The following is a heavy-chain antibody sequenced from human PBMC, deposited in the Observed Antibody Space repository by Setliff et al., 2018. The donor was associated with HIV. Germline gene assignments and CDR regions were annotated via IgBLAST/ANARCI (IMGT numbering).Heavy chain of an antibody. D-gene: IGHD4-17*01. Sequence: PSETLSLTCTVSGVSTSSSSYYWGWIRQPPGKGLDWIGYVYYSGSTYYNPSLKSRVTISVDTSKNQVSLKLSSVTAADTAVYYCAREIYGGNSRPFDYWGQGTRVTVSS. CDR1: GVSTSSSSYY. CDR3: AREIYGGNSRPFDY. CDR2: VYYSGST. J-gene: IGHJ4*02. V-gene: IGHV4-39*07.